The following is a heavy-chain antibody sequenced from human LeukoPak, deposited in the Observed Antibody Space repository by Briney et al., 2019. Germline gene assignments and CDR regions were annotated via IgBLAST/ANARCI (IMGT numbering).Heavy chain of an antibody. CDR2: IYYSGCT. CDR1: GGSISSSSYY. CDR3: AQFNYYDSSGYSY. J-gene: IGHJ4*02. V-gene: IGHV4-39*07. Sequence: PSETLSLTCTVPGGSISSSSYYWGWLRQPPGTGREWIGSIYYSGCTYYNPSRKSRVTISVDTSKNQFSLKLSSVTAADTAVYYCAQFNYYDSSGYSYWGQGTLVTVSS. D-gene: IGHD3-22*01.